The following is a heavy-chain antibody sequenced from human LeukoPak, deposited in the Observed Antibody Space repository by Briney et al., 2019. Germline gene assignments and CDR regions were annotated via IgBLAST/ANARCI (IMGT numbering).Heavy chain of an antibody. D-gene: IGHD3-10*01. J-gene: IGHJ4*02. V-gene: IGHV4-59*01. CDR2: IYYSGST. CDR1: GGSISSYY. Sequence: SETLSLTCTVSGGSISSYYWSWIRQPPGKGLEWIGYIYYSGSTNYNPSLKSRVTISVDTSKNQFSLKLSSVTPADTAVYYCARGGTMVRGVITRFDYWGQGTLVTVSS. CDR3: ARGGTMVRGVITRFDY.